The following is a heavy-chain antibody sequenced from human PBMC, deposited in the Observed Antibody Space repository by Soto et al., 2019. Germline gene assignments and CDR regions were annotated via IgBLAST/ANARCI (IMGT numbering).Heavy chain of an antibody. Sequence: GGSVKVSCKASGYTFTSYDINWVRQATGQGLEWMGGIIPIFGTANYAQKFQGRVTITADESTSTAYMELSSLRSEDTAVYYCARVSSGWYLGIDYWGQGTLVTV. CDR3: ARVSSGWYLGIDY. J-gene: IGHJ4*02. CDR1: GYTFTSYD. D-gene: IGHD6-19*01. CDR2: IIPIFGTA. V-gene: IGHV1-69*13.